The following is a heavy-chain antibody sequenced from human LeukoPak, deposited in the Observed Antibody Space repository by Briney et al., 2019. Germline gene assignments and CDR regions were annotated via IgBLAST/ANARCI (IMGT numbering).Heavy chain of an antibody. V-gene: IGHV1-8*01. Sequence: ASVKVSCKASGYTFTSYDINWVRQATGQGLEWMGWMNPNSGNTGYAQKFQGRVTMTRNTSISTAYMELSSLRSEDTAVYYCARGGLWFGELIFDYWGQGTLVTVPS. CDR3: ARGGLWFGELIFDY. J-gene: IGHJ4*02. CDR1: GYTFTSYD. D-gene: IGHD3-10*01. CDR2: MNPNSGNT.